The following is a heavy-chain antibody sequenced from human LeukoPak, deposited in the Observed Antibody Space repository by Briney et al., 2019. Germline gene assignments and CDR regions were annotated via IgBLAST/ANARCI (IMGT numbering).Heavy chain of an antibody. CDR3: AKGGYSTGWFSPWYFDL. Sequence: ASVKVSCKASGYAFTNYDVHWMRQATGQGLEWMGWMNPDNGNTDSAQKFQGRVTITRNTSISTVYMELSSLTSEDTAVYYCAKGGYSTGWFSPWYFDLWGRGTLVTVSS. CDR2: MNPDNGNT. J-gene: IGHJ2*01. V-gene: IGHV1-8*03. CDR1: GYAFTNYD. D-gene: IGHD6-19*01.